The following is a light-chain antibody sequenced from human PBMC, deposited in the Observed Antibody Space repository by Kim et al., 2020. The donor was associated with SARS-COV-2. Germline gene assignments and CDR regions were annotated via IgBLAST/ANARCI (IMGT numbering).Light chain of an antibody. CDR3: QQYNSYPYT. CDR1: QSISSW. CDR2: KAS. V-gene: IGKV1-5*03. Sequence: DIQRTQAPSTLSASVGDRVTITCRASQSISSWLAWYQQKPGKAPKLLIYKASSLERGVPSRFSGSGSGTEFTLTISSLQPDDFATYYCQQYNSYPYTFGQGPKLEI. J-gene: IGKJ2*01.